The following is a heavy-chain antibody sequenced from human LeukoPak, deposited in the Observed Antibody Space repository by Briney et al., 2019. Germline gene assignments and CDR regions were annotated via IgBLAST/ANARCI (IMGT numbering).Heavy chain of an antibody. Sequence: GASVKVSCKASGYTFTSHYMHWVRQAPGQGLEWMGIINPSGGSTSYAQKFQGRVTMTRDTSTSTVYMELSSLRSEDTAVYYCAGGHCSSTSCYTVGILADVWGQGTTVTVSS. CDR3: AGGHCSSTSCYTVGILADV. CDR2: INPSGGST. CDR1: GYTFTSHY. V-gene: IGHV1-46*01. D-gene: IGHD2-2*02. J-gene: IGHJ6*02.